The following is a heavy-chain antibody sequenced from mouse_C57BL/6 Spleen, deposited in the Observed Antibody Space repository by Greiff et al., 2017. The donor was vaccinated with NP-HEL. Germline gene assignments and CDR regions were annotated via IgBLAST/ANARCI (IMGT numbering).Heavy chain of an antibody. J-gene: IGHJ1*03. D-gene: IGHD1-1*01. CDR1: GYTFTSYG. V-gene: IGHV1-81*01. Sequence: VQLQQSGAELARPGASVKLSCKASGYTFTSYGISWVKQRTGQGLEWIGEIYPRSGNTYYNEKFKGKATLTADKSSSTAYMELRSLTSEDSAVYFCARGVYYGSSLWYFDVWGTGTTVTVSS. CDR3: ARGVYYGSSLWYFDV. CDR2: IYPRSGNT.